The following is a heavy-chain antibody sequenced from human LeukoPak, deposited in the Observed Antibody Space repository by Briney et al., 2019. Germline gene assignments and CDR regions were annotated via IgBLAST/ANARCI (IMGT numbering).Heavy chain of an antibody. CDR3: ARDSLGDDYGDK. CDR2: INSDGSST. J-gene: IGHJ4*02. V-gene: IGHV3-74*01. CDR1: GFTFSSYW. Sequence: GGSLRLSCAASGFTFSSYWMHWVRQAPGKGLVWVSRINSDGSSTSYADSVKGRFTISRDNSKNTLYLQMNSLRAEDTAVYYCARDSLGDDYGDKWGQGTLVTVSS.